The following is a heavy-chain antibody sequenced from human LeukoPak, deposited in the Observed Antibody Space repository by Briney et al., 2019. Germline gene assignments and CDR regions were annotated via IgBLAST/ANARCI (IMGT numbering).Heavy chain of an antibody. CDR3: TTDPTSAAEYYYYMDV. J-gene: IGHJ6*03. CDR2: IKSKTDGGTT. CDR1: GFTFSNAW. Sequence: PGGSLRLSCAASGFTFSNAWMSWVRQAPGKGLEWVGRIKSKTDGGTTDYAAPVKGRFTISRDDSKNTLYLQMISLKTEDTAVYYCTTDPTSAAEYYYYMDVWGKGTTVTVSS. D-gene: IGHD6-13*01. V-gene: IGHV3-15*01.